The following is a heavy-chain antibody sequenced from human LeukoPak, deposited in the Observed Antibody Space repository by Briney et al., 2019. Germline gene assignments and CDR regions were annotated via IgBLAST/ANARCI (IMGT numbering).Heavy chain of an antibody. CDR1: GDSISRYY. D-gene: IGHD3-3*01. V-gene: IGHV4-59*08. CDR3: ARHYDFWSGYLPRFDY. J-gene: IGHJ4*02. CDR2: IYYTGST. Sequence: SETLSLTCTVSGDSISRYYWSWIRQPPGKGLEWIGFIYYTGSTKSNPSLKSRVTISVDTSKNQFSLKLSSVTAADTAVYYCARHYDFWSGYLPRFDYWGQGTLVTVSS.